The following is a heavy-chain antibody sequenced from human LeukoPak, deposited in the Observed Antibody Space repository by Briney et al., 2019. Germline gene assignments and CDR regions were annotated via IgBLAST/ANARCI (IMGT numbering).Heavy chain of an antibody. J-gene: IGHJ4*02. V-gene: IGHV4-39*01. CDR2: IYYSGGT. CDR3: ASLWGDYYFDY. CDR1: GGSISSSYYY. D-gene: IGHD2-21*02. Sequence: SETLSLTCTVSGGSISSSYYYWGWIRQPPGKGLEWIGSIYYSGGTYYNPSLKSRVTISVDTSKNQFSLKLRSVTAADTAVYYCASLWGDYYFDYWGQGTLVTVSS.